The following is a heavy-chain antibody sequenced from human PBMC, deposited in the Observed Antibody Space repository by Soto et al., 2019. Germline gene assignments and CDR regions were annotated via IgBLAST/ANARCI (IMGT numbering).Heavy chain of an antibody. V-gene: IGHV3-9*01. Sequence: EAQLVESGGGLVQPGRSLRLSCVASGFTFHNYAMHWVRQAPGKGLEWVSGIYWNSGGVDYADSVKGRFTISRDSAKKSLYLQMPSRRPEAPAFYSCIRDPLPGGADYWGQGTLVTVSS. J-gene: IGHJ4*02. CDR2: IYWNSGGV. CDR1: GFTFHNYA. D-gene: IGHD3-16*01. CDR3: IRDPLPGGADY.